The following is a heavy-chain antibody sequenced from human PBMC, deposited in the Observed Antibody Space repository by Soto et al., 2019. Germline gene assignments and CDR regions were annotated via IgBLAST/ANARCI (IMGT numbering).Heavy chain of an antibody. CDR3: ASNPQQLVYYYYGMDV. D-gene: IGHD6-13*01. CDR1: GGTFSSYA. Sequence: GASVKVSCKASGGTFSSYAISWVRQAPGQGLEWMGGIIPIFGTANYAQKFQGRVTITADESTSTAYMELSSLRSEDTAVYYCASNPQQLVYYYYGMDVWGQGTTVTVSS. J-gene: IGHJ6*02. V-gene: IGHV1-69*13. CDR2: IIPIFGTA.